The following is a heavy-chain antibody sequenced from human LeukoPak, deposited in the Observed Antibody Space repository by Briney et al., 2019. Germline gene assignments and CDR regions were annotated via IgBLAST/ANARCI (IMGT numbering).Heavy chain of an antibody. CDR3: ARDYYDSSGYYLKYFQH. J-gene: IGHJ1*01. Sequence: PGGSLRLSCVASGFTFSSYSMNWVRQAPGKGLEWVSCIGSSSNYIYYGDSVKGRFTISRDNAKNTLYLQMNSLRAEDTAVYYCARDYYDSSGYYLKYFQHWGQGTLVTVSS. CDR1: GFTFSSYS. D-gene: IGHD3-22*01. V-gene: IGHV3-21*01. CDR2: IGSSSNYI.